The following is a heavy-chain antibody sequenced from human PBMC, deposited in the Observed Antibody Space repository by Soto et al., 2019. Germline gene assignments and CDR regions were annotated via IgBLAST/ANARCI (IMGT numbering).Heavy chain of an antibody. V-gene: IGHV5-10-1*01. CDR1: GYSFTSYW. J-gene: IGHJ6*02. Sequence: GESLKISCTGSGYSFTSYWITWVRQMPGKGLEWMGRIDPNDSYSSYSPSFQGHATISADKSITTAYLQWSSLKASDTAIYYCARGTPHDYGDYYYGMDVWGQGTTVTVSS. CDR3: ARGTPHDYGDYYYGMDV. CDR2: IDPNDSYS. D-gene: IGHD4-17*01.